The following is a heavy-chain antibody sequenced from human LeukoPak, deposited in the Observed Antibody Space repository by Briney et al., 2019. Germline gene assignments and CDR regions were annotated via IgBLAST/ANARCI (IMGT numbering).Heavy chain of an antibody. Sequence: PSETLSLTCSGSGASIRDHYWTWLRQPPGKGLEWIGYVYYTGSTNYNPSLESRVTISMDTSRNQFSLKLTSVTTADTAIYYCARYRRDKTYFLDFWGQGTLVTVSS. V-gene: IGHV4-59*11. D-gene: IGHD3-10*01. CDR1: GASIRDHY. CDR3: ARYRRDKTYFLDF. CDR2: VYYTGST. J-gene: IGHJ4*02.